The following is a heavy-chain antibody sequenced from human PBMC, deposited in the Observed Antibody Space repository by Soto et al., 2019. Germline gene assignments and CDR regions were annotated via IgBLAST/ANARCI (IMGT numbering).Heavy chain of an antibody. V-gene: IGHV1-2*02. CDR2: INPNSGGT. CDR3: ARDKSPYYDILTGYPWYFDY. D-gene: IGHD3-9*01. CDR1: GYTFTGYY. J-gene: IGHJ4*02. Sequence: GASVKVSCKASGYTFTGYYMHWVRQAPGQGLEWMGWINPNSGGTNYAQKFQGRVTMTRDTSISTAYMELSRLRSDDTAVYYCARDKSPYYDILTGYPWYFDYWGQGTLVTVSS.